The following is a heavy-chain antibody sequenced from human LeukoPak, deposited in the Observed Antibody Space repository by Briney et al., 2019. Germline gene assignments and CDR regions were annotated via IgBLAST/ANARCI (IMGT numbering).Heavy chain of an antibody. CDR1: GFTFDDYG. CDR3: ARDASLTAMARVYYYKDV. D-gene: IGHD5-18*01. V-gene: IGHV3-20*04. J-gene: IGHJ6*03. Sequence: GGSLRLSCAASGFTFDDYGMSWVRQAPGKGLEWVSVINWNGGSTGYADSVKGRFTISRDNAKNSLYLQMNSLRAEDTALYYCARDASLTAMARVYYYKDVWGKGTTVTVSS. CDR2: INWNGGST.